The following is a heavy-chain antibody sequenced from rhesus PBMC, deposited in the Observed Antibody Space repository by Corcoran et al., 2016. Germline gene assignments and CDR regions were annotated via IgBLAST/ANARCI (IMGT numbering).Heavy chain of an antibody. V-gene: IGHV3S5*01. CDR3: AKSGYSPYYYGLDS. D-gene: IGHD5-42*01. J-gene: IGHJ6*01. CDR1: GFTFSSYG. CDR2: IKSGGGST. Sequence: EVQLVETGGGLVQPGGSLKLSCAASGFTFSSYGMSWVRQAPGKGLGWVSAIKSGGGSTYDASSVKGRFTISRDNSKNTPSLQMNSLRAEDTALYYCAKSGYSPYYYGLDSWGQGVVVTVSS.